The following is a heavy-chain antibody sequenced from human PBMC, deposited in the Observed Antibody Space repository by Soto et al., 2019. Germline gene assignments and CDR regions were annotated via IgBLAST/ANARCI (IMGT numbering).Heavy chain of an antibody. Sequence: PSETLSLTCTVPGGSISSYYWSWIRQPPGKGLEWIGYIYYSGSTNYNPSLKSRVTISVDTSKNQFSLKLSSVTAADTAVYYCARAAHSGYVITWDFDYWGQGTLVTVSS. J-gene: IGHJ4*02. CDR3: ARAAHSGYVITWDFDY. D-gene: IGHD5-12*01. CDR2: IYYSGST. V-gene: IGHV4-59*01. CDR1: GGSISSYY.